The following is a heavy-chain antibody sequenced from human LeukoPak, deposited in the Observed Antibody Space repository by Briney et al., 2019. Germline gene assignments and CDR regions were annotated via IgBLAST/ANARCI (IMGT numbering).Heavy chain of an antibody. J-gene: IGHJ4*02. CDR3: TTWVGAHFDF. CDR2: IDGPTFRT. V-gene: IGHV3-23*01. Sequence: HTGGSLRLSCAGSGLTFSNYAMHWVRQAPGKGLEWVSTIDGPTFRTHYADSVMGRFTISRDNSKNTLYLQMNSLRAEDTAVYFCTTWVGAHFDFWGQGTLVTVSS. D-gene: IGHD1-26*01. CDR1: GLTFSNYA.